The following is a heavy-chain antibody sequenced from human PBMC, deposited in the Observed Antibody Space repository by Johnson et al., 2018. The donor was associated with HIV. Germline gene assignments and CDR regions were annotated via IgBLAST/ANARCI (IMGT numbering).Heavy chain of an antibody. CDR2: IRYDGSNK. CDR3: ANEVGNYWPDSFDI. Sequence: QVQLVESGGGVVQPGGSLRLSCAASGFTFSSYGMHWVRQAPGKGLARVAFIRYDGSNKYYADSVQGRFTISRDKSENKLYLQMNSLRDEDTAVYYCANEVGNYWPDSFDIWGQGTMVTVSS. V-gene: IGHV3-30*02. D-gene: IGHD3-22*01. CDR1: GFTFSSYG. J-gene: IGHJ3*02.